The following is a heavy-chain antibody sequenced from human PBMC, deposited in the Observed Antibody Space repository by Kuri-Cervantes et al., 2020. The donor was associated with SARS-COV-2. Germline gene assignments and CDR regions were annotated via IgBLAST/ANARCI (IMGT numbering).Heavy chain of an antibody. V-gene: IGHV1-2*04. Sequence: ASVKVSCKASGYTFTSYDINWVRQATGQGLEWMGWINPNSGGTNYAQKFQGWVTMTRDTSISTAYMELSRLRSDDTAVYYCARGSSIVLRFLEWLYYFGYWGQGTLVTVSS. J-gene: IGHJ4*02. D-gene: IGHD3-3*01. CDR2: INPNSGGT. CDR3: ARGSSIVLRFLEWLYYFGY. CDR1: GYTFTSYD.